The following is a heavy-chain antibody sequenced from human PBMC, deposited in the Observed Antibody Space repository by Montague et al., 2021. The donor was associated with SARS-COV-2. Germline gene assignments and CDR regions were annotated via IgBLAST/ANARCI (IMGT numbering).Heavy chain of an antibody. CDR3: ARGHHYYDSSGYLGAGYYYYYMDV. CDR1: GFTFSSYD. Sequence: SLRLSCAASGFTFSSYDMHWVRQATGKGLEWVSAIGTAGDTYYPGSVKGRFTISRENAKNSLYLQMNSLRAGDTAVYHCARGHHYYDSSGYLGAGYYYYYMDVWGKGTTVTVSS. J-gene: IGHJ6*03. CDR2: IGTAGDT. V-gene: IGHV3-13*01. D-gene: IGHD3-22*01.